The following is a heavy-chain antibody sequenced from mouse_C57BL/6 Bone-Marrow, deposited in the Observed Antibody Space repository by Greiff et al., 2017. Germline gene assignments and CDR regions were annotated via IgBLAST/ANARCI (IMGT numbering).Heavy chain of an antibody. D-gene: IGHD1-3*01. CDR1: GYTFTSYW. J-gene: IGHJ1*03. CDR3: AREKSSPLEWYFDV. Sequence: HVQLQQPGAELVMPGASVKLSCKASGYTFTSYWMHWVKQRPGQGLEWIGEIDPSDSYTNYNQKFKGKSTLTVDTSSSTAYMQLSSLTSEDSAVYYCAREKSSPLEWYFDVWGTGTTVTVSS. V-gene: IGHV1-69*01. CDR2: IDPSDSYT.